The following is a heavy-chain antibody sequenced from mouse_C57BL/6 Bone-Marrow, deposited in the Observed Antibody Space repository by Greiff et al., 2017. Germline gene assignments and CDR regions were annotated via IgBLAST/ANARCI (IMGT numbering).Heavy chain of an antibody. CDR2: IDPSDSYT. CDR3: ARFALGFAY. CDR1: GYTFTSYW. Sequence: VQLQQPGAELVKPGASVKLSCKASGYTFTSYWMQWVKQRPGQGLEWIGEIDPSDSYTNYNQKFKGKATLTVDTSSSTAYMQLSSLTSEDCAVYYCARFALGFAYWGQGTLVTVSA. V-gene: IGHV1-50*01. J-gene: IGHJ3*01.